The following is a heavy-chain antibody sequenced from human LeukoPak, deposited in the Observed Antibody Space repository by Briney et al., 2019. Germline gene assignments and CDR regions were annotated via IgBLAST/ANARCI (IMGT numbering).Heavy chain of an antibody. J-gene: IGHJ4*02. CDR2: ISSGSSSV. D-gene: IGHD7-27*01. CDR3: ARDGDEDFFDY. Sequence: GGSLRLPCAASGFTFSSYSMNWVRQAPVKGLEWVSSISSGSSSVFYADSVKGRFTISRDNAKNSLYLQMNSLRAEDTAVYYCARDGDEDFFDYWGQGTLVTVSS. V-gene: IGHV3-21*01. CDR1: GFTFSSYS.